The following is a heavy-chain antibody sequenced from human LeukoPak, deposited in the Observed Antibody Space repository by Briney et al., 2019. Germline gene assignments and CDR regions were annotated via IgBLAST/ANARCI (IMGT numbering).Heavy chain of an antibody. CDR1: GFIFNNNG. CDR3: ARWGAGRTTDY. V-gene: IGHV3-33*01. CDR2: VYYYGGNK. J-gene: IGHJ4*02. D-gene: IGHD1-1*01. Sequence: GGSLRLSCAGSGFIFNNNGMHWVRQAPGKGLERVATVYYYGGNKYYADYVKGRVTISRDNPKNTLFLQMDSLRVDDTAVYYCARWGAGRTTDYWGQGSLVTVSS.